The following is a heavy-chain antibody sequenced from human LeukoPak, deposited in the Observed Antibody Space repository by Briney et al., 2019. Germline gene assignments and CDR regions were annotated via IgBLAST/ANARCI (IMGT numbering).Heavy chain of an antibody. CDR2: ISGSGGST. CDR1: GFTFSSYA. D-gene: IGHD6-13*01. V-gene: IGHV3-23*01. J-gene: IGHJ4*02. CDR3: TKDPAAAGTRFDY. Sequence: GGSLRLSCAASGFTFSSYAMSWVRQAPEKGLEWVSTISGSGGSTYYADSVKGRFTISRDNSKNTLYLQMNSLRAEDTAVYYCTKDPAAAGTRFDYWGQGTLVSVSS.